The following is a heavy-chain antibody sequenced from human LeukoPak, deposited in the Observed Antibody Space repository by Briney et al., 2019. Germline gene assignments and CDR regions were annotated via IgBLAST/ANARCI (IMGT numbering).Heavy chain of an antibody. CDR2: ISASGGTT. CDR1: GFTFSSYA. Sequence: GGSLRLSCAASGFTFSSYALSWARQAPGKGLEWVSVISASGGTTYYAHSVKGRFTISRDTSKDTVYLQMHSLRAEDTAVYYCAKGDVLPSYPTFDYWGQGTLVTVSS. V-gene: IGHV3-23*01. D-gene: IGHD3-9*01. J-gene: IGHJ4*02. CDR3: AKGDVLPSYPTFDY.